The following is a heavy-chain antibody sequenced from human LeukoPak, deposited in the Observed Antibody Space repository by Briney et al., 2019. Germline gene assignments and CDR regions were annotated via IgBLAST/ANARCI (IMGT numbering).Heavy chain of an antibody. J-gene: IGHJ4*02. CDR2: ISWHSGRI. Sequence: GWSLTLSCAASGFTFDDYAMHWVRQAPGKGLDWVSGISWHSGRIGYADSVRGRFTISRDNAKNSLYLQTNSLRAKDMDFYYCAKDITGGGSGWYGGMDYWGQGAQVTVSS. V-gene: IGHV3-9*03. CDR1: GFTFDDYA. CDR3: AKDITGGGSGWYGGMDY. D-gene: IGHD6-19*01.